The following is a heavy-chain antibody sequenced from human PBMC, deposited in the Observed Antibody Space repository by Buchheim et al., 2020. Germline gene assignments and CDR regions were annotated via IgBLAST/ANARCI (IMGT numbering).Heavy chain of an antibody. J-gene: IGHJ4*02. Sequence: QVQLVESGGGVVQPGRSLRLSCAASGFTFRTYALHWVRQAPGTGLEWVAVISYDGGTKYYADSVQGRFTVSRDNSTNTLYMQMNSLRAEDTAVYYCARDNYYDSSDYPLPLFWYFDYWGQGTL. D-gene: IGHD3-22*01. CDR1: GFTFRTYA. CDR2: ISYDGGTK. CDR3: ARDNYYDSSDYPLPLFWYFDY. V-gene: IGHV3-30-3*01.